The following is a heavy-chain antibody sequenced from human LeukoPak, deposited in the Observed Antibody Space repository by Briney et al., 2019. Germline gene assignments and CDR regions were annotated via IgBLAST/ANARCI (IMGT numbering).Heavy chain of an antibody. CDR3: ARAGCSSPSCYLDY. Sequence: SETLSLTCTVSGGSISSGDYYWSWIRQPPGKGLEWIGYIYYSGSTYYNPSLKSRVTISVDTSKNQFSLKLSSVTAADTAVYSCARAGCSSPSCYLDYGAQGPRVPFPS. J-gene: IGHJ4*02. V-gene: IGHV4-30-4*01. CDR1: GGSISSGDYY. CDR2: IYYSGST. D-gene: IGHD2-2*01.